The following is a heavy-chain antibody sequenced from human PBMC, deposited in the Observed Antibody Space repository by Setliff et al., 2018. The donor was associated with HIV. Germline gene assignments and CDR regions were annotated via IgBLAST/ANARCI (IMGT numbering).Heavy chain of an antibody. J-gene: IGHJ3*02. CDR2: IYYSGST. V-gene: IGHV4-39*07. CDR1: GGSISSSSYY. CDR3: ARLTTGAAFDI. D-gene: IGHD4-17*01. Sequence: PSETLSLTCTVSGGSISSSSYYWIWVRQPPGEGLEWIGNIYYSGSTYYNPSLKSRTTISVDTSQNQFSLKLTSVTAADTAVYYCARLTTGAAFDIWGQGTMVTVSS.